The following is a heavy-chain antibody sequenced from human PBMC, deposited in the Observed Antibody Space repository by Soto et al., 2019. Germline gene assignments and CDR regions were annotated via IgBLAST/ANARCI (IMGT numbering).Heavy chain of an antibody. D-gene: IGHD3-16*01. CDR3: AREEGDRGGIDY. CDR2: IKQDGSEK. J-gene: IGHJ4*02. Sequence: EVQLVESGGGLVQPGGSLRLSCAPSGFTCSSYWMSWVRQVPGKGLEWVANIKQDGSEKYYVDSVKGRFTISRDNAKNSLGLQMNSLRGKDPAVYFCAREEGDRGGIDYWCQGTVVTVSS. CDR1: GFTCSSYW. V-gene: IGHV3-7*03.